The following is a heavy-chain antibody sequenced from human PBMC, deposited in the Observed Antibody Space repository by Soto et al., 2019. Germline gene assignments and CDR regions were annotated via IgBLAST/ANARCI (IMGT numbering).Heavy chain of an antibody. J-gene: IGHJ5*02. CDR2: IWFSGST. CDR3: ARESSGNHNHNWFDP. Sequence: QVQLQESGPGLVKPSETLSLTCTVSGGSISPYYWSWVRQPPGKGLEWIGFIWFSGSTTYNPSLRXRXTXXVDRSKNQLSLEVNSVTAADTAVYYCARESSGNHNHNWFDPWGQGTLVIVSA. CDR1: GGSISPYY. D-gene: IGHD1-20*01. V-gene: IGHV4-59*01.